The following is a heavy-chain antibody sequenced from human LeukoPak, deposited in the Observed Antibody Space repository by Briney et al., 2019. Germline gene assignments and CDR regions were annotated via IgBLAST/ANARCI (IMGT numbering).Heavy chain of an antibody. D-gene: IGHD4-23*01. Sequence: PGGSLRLSCAASGFTFSSYSMNWVRQAPGKGLEWVSSISSSSSYIYYADSVKGRFTISRDNAKNSLYLQMNSLRAEDTAVYYCARDYTPTTVVTSEIDYWGQGTLVTVSS. J-gene: IGHJ4*02. CDR2: ISSSSSYI. CDR1: GFTFSSYS. CDR3: ARDYTPTTVVTSEIDY. V-gene: IGHV3-21*01.